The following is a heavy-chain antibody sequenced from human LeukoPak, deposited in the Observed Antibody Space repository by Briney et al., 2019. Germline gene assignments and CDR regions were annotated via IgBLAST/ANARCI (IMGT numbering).Heavy chain of an antibody. CDR1: GFTFSSYS. J-gene: IGHJ4*02. CDR3: ARATGYCSSTSCYADY. D-gene: IGHD2-2*01. V-gene: IGHV3-21*01. CDR2: ISSSSSYI. Sequence: GGSLRLSCAASGFTFSSYSMTWVRQAPGKGLEWVSSISSSSSYIYYADSVKGRFTISRDNAKNSLYLQMNSLRAEDTAVYYCARATGYCSSTSCYADYWGQGTLVTVSS.